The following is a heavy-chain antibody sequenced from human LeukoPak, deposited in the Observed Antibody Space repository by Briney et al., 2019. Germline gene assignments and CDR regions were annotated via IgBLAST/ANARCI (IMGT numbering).Heavy chain of an antibody. V-gene: IGHV1-46*01. J-gene: IGHJ6*03. D-gene: IGHD3-10*01. CDR3: ARDFYYGSGTSYYYYYMDV. CDR1: GYTFTSYY. Sequence: ASVKVSCKASGYTFTSYYMHWVRQAPGQGLEWMGIINPSGGSTSYARKFQGRVTMTRDMSTSTVYMELSSLRSEDTAVYYCARDFYYGSGTSYYYYYMDVWGKGTTVTVSS. CDR2: INPSGGST.